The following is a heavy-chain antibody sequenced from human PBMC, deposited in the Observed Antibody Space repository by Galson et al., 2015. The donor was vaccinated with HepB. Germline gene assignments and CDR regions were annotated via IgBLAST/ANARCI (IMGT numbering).Heavy chain of an antibody. CDR2: IIPLLGIA. Sequence: SVKVSCKASGGTFSSYTISWVRQAPGHGLEWMGRIIPLLGIANYAQKFQGRVTITADKSTSPAYMGLSSLRSDDTAVYYCARVYNSGWYGHFDNWGQGTLVTVSS. CDR1: GGTFSSYT. CDR3: ARVYNSGWYGHFDN. V-gene: IGHV1-69*02. D-gene: IGHD6-19*01. J-gene: IGHJ4*02.